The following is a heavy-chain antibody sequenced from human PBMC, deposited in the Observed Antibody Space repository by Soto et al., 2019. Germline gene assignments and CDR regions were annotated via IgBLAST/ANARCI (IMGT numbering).Heavy chain of an antibody. CDR1: GGSISSGGYY. CDR3: AGAYCSGGSCYSTVFDY. V-gene: IGHV4-31*03. CDR2: IYYSGST. D-gene: IGHD2-15*01. Sequence: QVQLQESGPGLVKPSQTLSLTCTVSGGSISSGGYYWSWIRQHPGKGLEWIGYIYYSGSTYYNPSLKRRVTISVDTSKNQFSLKLSSVTAADTAVYYCAGAYCSGGSCYSTVFDYWGQGTLVTVSS. J-gene: IGHJ4*02.